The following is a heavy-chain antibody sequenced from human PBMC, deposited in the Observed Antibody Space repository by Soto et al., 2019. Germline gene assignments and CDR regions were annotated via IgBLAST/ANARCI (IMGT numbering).Heavy chain of an antibody. D-gene: IGHD6-13*01. CDR2: IYPGDSDT. V-gene: IGHV5-51*01. CDR3: ARTAAAGKYYYGVDV. Sequence: PGXSLNISCKGSGYSFTSYWIGWLRQIPGKGLEWMGIIYPGDSDTRYSPSFQGQVTISADKSISTAYLQWSSLKASDTAIYYCARTAAAGKYYYGVDVWGQGTTVTVSS. CDR1: GYSFTSYW. J-gene: IGHJ6*02.